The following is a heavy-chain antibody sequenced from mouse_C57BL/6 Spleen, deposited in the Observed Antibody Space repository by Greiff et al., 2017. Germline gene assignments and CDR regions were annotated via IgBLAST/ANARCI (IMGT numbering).Heavy chain of an antibody. V-gene: IGHV1-82*01. Sequence: VKAVESGPELVKPGASVKISCKASGYAFSSSWMNWVKQRTGKGLEWIGRIYPGDGDTNYNGKFKGKATLTADKSSSTAYMQLSSLTSEDSAVYFCAITTVHWGQGTTLTVSS. CDR1: GYAFSSSW. D-gene: IGHD1-1*01. CDR2: IYPGDGDT. CDR3: AITTVH. J-gene: IGHJ2*01.